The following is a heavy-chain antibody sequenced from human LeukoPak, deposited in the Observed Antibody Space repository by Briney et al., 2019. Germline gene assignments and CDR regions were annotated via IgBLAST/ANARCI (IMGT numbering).Heavy chain of an antibody. CDR2: FDPEDGQT. CDR3: ATEGGRSYYLY. CDR1: GHTLTELA. D-gene: IGHD1-26*01. V-gene: IGHV1-24*01. Sequence: ASVRVSCKASGHTLTELAIHWVRQAPGKGLEWMGGFDPEDGQTMYAQKFQGRVTVTEDTSTDTAYMELSSLGSEDTAVYYCATEGGRSYYLYWGQGTLVTVSS. J-gene: IGHJ1*01.